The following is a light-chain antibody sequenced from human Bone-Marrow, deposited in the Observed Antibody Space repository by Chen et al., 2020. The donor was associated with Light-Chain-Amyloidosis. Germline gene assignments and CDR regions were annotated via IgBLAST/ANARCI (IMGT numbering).Light chain of an antibody. J-gene: IGKJ3*01. V-gene: IGKV3-11*01. CDR2: DAS. CDR1: QSVSSY. CDR3: QQRSNWRGFT. Sequence: EIVLTQSPATLSLSPGERATLSCRASQSVSSYLAWYQQKPGQAPRLLIYDASNRATGIPARFSGSGSGTDFTLTISSLEPEDFAVYYCQQRSNWRGFTLGPGTKVDIK.